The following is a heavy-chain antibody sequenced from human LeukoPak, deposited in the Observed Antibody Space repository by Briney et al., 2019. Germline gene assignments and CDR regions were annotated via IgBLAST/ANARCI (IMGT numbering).Heavy chain of an antibody. CDR2: IYYSGST. J-gene: IGHJ4*02. CDR1: GGSLSSGSYY. D-gene: IGHD3-10*01. CDR3: ARQRWGRYYYGSGSFD. V-gene: IGHV4-39*01. Sequence: PSQTLSLTCTLSGGSLSSGSYYWGWIRQPPGEGLEWLGSIYYSGSTYYNPSLKSRVTISVDTSNNQFSLKLSSVTAADTAVYYCARQRWGRYYYGSGSFDWGQGTLVTVSS.